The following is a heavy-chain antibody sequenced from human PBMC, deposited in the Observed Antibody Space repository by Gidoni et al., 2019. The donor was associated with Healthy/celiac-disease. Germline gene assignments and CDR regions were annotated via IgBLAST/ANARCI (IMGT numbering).Heavy chain of an antibody. CDR1: GFTFSSYW. CDR2: INSDGSST. J-gene: IGHJ6*03. D-gene: IGHD3-3*01. Sequence: EVQLVESGGGLVQPGGSLRLSCAASGFTFSSYWMHWVRQAPGTGLVWVTRINSDGSSTSYADSVKGRFTISRDNAKNTLYLQMNSLRAEDTAVYYCARGLDRTYYDFWSGFDYMDVWGKGTTVTVSS. V-gene: IGHV3-74*01. CDR3: ARGLDRTYYDFWSGFDYMDV.